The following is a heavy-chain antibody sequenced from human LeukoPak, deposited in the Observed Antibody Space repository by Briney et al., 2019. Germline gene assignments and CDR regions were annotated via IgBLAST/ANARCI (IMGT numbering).Heavy chain of an antibody. CDR3: TSGGMVSGDY. Sequence: SETLSLTCTVSGGSINSYYWSWIRQPPGKGLEWIGYIYYSGSTNYNPSLKSRVTISRATSKNQFSLRLRSVTAADTAVYYCTSGGMVSGDYWGHGTLVTVSS. D-gene: IGHD2-8*01. J-gene: IGHJ4*01. CDR1: GGSINSYY. CDR2: IYYSGST. V-gene: IGHV4-59*01.